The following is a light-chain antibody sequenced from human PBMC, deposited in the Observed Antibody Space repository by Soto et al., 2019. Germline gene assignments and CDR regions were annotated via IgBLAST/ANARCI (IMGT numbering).Light chain of an antibody. CDR2: SNN. CDR3: AAWDDSLNGFYV. J-gene: IGLJ1*01. Sequence: QSVLTQPPSASGTPGQRVTISCSGSSSNIGSNTVNWYQQLPGTARKLLIYSNNQRPSGVPDRFSGSKSGTSASLAISGLQSEDEADYYCAAWDDSLNGFYVFGTGTKLTVL. V-gene: IGLV1-44*01. CDR1: SSNIGSNT.